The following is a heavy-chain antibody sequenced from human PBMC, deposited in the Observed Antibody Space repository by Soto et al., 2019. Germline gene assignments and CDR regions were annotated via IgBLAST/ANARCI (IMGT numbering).Heavy chain of an antibody. CDR2: IDPSDSYT. D-gene: IGHD4-17*01. CDR1: GYSFTSYW. V-gene: IGHV5-10-1*01. J-gene: IGHJ6*04. CDR3: ARHMSVTVTGLFDYYYYGMDI. Sequence: GESLKISCQGSGYSFTSYWISWVRQMPGEGLEWMGRIDPSDSYTNYSPSFQGHVTISADKPISTAYLQWSSLKASDTAMYYCARHMSVTVTGLFDYYYYGMDIWGKGTTVTVSS.